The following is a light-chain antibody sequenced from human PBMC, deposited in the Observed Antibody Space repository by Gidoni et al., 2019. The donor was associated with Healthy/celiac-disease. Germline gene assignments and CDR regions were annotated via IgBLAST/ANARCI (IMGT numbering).Light chain of an antibody. Sequence: EIVMTQSPATLSVSSGERATLSCRASQSVRSNLAWYQQQPGQAPRRLICGASTRAAGIPARIGCRGSGTEFTLTISSLQSEDFAVYYCQQYNNWPPTYTFGQGTKLEIK. CDR3: QQYNNWPPTYT. J-gene: IGKJ2*01. V-gene: IGKV3-15*01. CDR1: QSVRSN. CDR2: GAS.